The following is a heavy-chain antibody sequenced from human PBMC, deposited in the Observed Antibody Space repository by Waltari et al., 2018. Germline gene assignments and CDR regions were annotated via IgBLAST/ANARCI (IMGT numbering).Heavy chain of an antibody. J-gene: IGHJ2*01. D-gene: IGHD5-12*01. CDR3: ARGGRWLQDWYFDL. CDR2: SYYSGST. CDR1: AGSLSSSSYY. V-gene: IGHV4-39*07. Sequence: QLHLPESGPGLVKPSATLSRTFTVSAGSLSSSSYYWGWFRKPPGKGLEWIGSSYYSGSTYYNPSLKSRVTRSVDTSKNQFSLKLRSVTAADTAVYYCARGGRWLQDWYFDLWGRGTLVTVSS.